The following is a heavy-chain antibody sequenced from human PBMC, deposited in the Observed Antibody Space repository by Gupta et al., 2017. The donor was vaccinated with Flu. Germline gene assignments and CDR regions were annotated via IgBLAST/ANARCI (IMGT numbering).Heavy chain of an antibody. CDR2: IYYSGST. CDR3: ARADWGYYMDV. D-gene: IGHD3-16*01. J-gene: IGHJ6*03. Sequence: VCGCSSSSGDYDWSGSRQPPGKGLESSGYIYYSGSTYYKPSPKGRVTLSVDTSKNQFSLKLSSVPAADTAVYYCARADWGYYMDVGGKGTTVTGSS. CDR1: GCSSSSGDYD. V-gene: IGHV4-30-4*01.